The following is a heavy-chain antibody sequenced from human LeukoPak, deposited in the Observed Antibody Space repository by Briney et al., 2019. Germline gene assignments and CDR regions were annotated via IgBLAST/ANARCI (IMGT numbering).Heavy chain of an antibody. CDR2: ISVSGGSE. D-gene: IGHD3-22*01. CDR3: ASHAHDYDSSGYFDS. V-gene: IGHV3-23*01. Sequence: PGGSLRLSCVVSRLTFNSNAMYWVRQAPGKGLEWVSGISVSGGSEYYADSVKGRFSVSRDNSKHTVYLQMNSLSAEDTAVYFCASHAHDYDSSGYFDSWGQGALVTVSS. J-gene: IGHJ4*02. CDR1: RLTFNSNA.